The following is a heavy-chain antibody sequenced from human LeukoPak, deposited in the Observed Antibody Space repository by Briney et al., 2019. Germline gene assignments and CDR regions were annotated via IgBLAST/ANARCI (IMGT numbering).Heavy chain of an antibody. V-gene: IGHV3-48*03. CDR1: GFTFSSYE. J-gene: IGHJ4*02. Sequence: GGSLRLSCAASGFTFSSYEMNWVRQAPGKGLEWVSYIGRSGTTIYYADSLKGRFTISRDNAKNSLYLQMNSLRAEDTAIYYCARDRASGLDYWGQGTLVTVSS. CDR3: ARDRASGLDY. CDR2: IGRSGTTI.